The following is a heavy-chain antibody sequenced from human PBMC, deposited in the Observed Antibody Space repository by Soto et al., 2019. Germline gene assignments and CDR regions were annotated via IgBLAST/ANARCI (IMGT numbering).Heavy chain of an antibody. CDR1: GGTFSSYA. V-gene: IGHV1-69*13. CDR3: ARVGGVVVAATPWFDP. CDR2: IIPIFGTA. D-gene: IGHD2-15*01. J-gene: IGHJ5*02. Sequence: SVKVSCKASGGTFSSYAISWVRQAPGQGLEWMGGIIPIFGTANYAQKFQGRVTITADESTSTAYMELSSLRSEDTAVYYCARVGGVVVAATPWFDPWGQGTLVTVSS.